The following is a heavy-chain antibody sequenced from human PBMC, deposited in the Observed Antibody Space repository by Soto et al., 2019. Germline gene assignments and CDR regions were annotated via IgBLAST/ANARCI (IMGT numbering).Heavy chain of an antibody. J-gene: IGHJ4*02. CDR2: IYYSGST. V-gene: IGHV4-59*01. D-gene: IGHD6-19*01. Sequence: PSETLSLTCTVSGGSISSYYWSWIRQPPGKGLEWIGYIYYSGSTNYNPSLKSRVTISVDTSKNQFSLKLSSVTAADTAVYYCARAGGWSSGWYDFDYWGQGTLVTVSS. CDR3: ARAGGWSSGWYDFDY. CDR1: GGSISSYY.